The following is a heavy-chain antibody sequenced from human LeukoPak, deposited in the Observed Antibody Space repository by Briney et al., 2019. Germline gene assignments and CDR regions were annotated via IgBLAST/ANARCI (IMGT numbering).Heavy chain of an antibody. V-gene: IGHV1-2*02. CDR3: ARDQARTMIIDY. CDR2: INPNSGGA. D-gene: IGHD3-22*01. CDR1: AYTFTGYY. J-gene: IGHJ4*02. Sequence: GASVKVSCKTSAYTFTGYYMHWVRQAPGQGLEWMGWINPNSGGANYAQKFQGRVTMTRDTSISTAYMELSRLRSDDTAVYYCARDQARTMIIDYWGQGTLVTVSS.